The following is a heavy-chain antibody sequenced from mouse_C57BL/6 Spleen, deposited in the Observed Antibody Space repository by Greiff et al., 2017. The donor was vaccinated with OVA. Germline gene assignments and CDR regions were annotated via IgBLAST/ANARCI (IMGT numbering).Heavy chain of an antibody. J-gene: IGHJ1*03. CDR2: LRNKANGYTT. CDR1: GFTFTDYY. CDR3: ARSMGNYWYFDV. V-gene: IGHV7-3*01. D-gene: IGHD2-1*01. Sequence: EVMLVESGGGLVQPGGSLSLSCAASGFTFTDYYMSWVRPPLGKALEWLGFLRNKANGYTTEYSASVKGRFTISRDNSQSILYLQMNALRAEDSATYYCARSMGNYWYFDVWGTGTTVTVSS.